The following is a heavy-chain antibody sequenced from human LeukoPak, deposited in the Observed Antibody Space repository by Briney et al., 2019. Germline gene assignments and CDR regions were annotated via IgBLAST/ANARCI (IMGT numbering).Heavy chain of an antibody. D-gene: IGHD5-24*01. CDR2: IRYDGTNK. J-gene: IGHJ6*03. CDR1: GFTFSGYG. Sequence: GGSLRLSCAASGFTFSGYGIHWVRQAPGKGLEWVACIRYDGTNKYYADSVKGRFTISRDNSKNTLYLQMNSLRAEGTAVYYCAKDKNDYNDSYYMDVWGKGTTVTVSS. V-gene: IGHV3-30*02. CDR3: AKDKNDYNDSYYMDV.